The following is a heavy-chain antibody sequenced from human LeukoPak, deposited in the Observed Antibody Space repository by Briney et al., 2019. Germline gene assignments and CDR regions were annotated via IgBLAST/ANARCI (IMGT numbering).Heavy chain of an antibody. CDR2: ISSSSRYI. CDR1: GFTFSSYS. J-gene: IGHJ3*02. CDR3: ARVWDTAMVISSRDAFDI. V-gene: IGHV3-21*01. Sequence: GGSLRLSCAASGFTFSSYSMNWVRQAPGKGLEWVSSISSSSRYIYYADSVKGRFTISRDNAKNSLYLQMNSLRAEDTAVYYCARVWDTAMVISSRDAFDIWGQGTMVTVSS. D-gene: IGHD5-18*01.